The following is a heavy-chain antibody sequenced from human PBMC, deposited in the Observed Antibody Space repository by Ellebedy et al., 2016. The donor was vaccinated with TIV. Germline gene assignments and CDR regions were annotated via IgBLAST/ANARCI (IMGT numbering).Heavy chain of an antibody. CDR2: IYYSGTT. J-gene: IGHJ1*01. Sequence: MPSETLSLTCTVSGGSISSGDFYWSWVRQPPGKGLEWIGYIYYSGTTYYNPSLKSRVTISVDTSKNQFSLKLSSVTATDTAVYYCARFSYGDYTQYLQEWGQGTLVTVSS. CDR1: GGSISSGDFY. CDR3: ARFSYGDYTQYLQE. D-gene: IGHD4-17*01. V-gene: IGHV4-30-4*01.